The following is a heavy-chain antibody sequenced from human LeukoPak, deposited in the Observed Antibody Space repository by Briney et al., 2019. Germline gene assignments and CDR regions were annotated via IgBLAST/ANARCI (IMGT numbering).Heavy chain of an antibody. J-gene: IGHJ3*02. D-gene: IGHD3-22*01. CDR2: IYTSGST. CDR3: ARGADVTYYYDSSGYRPTDAFDI. CDR1: GGSISSGSYY. V-gene: IGHV4-61*02. Sequence: TLSLTCTVSGGSISSGSYYWSWIRQPAGKGLEWIGRIYTSGSTNYNPSLKSRVTISVDTSKNQFSLKLSSVTAADTAVYYCARGADVTYYYDSSGYRPTDAFDIWGQGTMVTVSS.